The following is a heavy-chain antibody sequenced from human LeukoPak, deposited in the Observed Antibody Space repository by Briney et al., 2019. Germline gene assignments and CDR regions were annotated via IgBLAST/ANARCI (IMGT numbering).Heavy chain of an antibody. V-gene: IGHV3-21*01. CDR3: ARHSSSWSFDY. Sequence: GGSLRLSCAASGFTFSSYSRNWVRQAPGKGLEWVSSISSSSSYIYYADSVKGRFTISRDNAKNSLYLQMNSLRAEDTAVYYCARHSSSWSFDYWGQGTLVTVSS. CDR1: GFTFSSYS. D-gene: IGHD6-13*01. J-gene: IGHJ4*02. CDR2: ISSSSSYI.